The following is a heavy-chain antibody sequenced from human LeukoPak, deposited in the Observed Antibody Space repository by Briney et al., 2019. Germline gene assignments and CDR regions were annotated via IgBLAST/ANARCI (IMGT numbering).Heavy chain of an antibody. CDR2: IYHSGST. J-gene: IGHJ4*02. V-gene: IGHV4-38-2*01. CDR1: GYSISSGYY. D-gene: IGHD3-22*01. Sequence: SETLSLTXAVSGYSISSGYYWGRIRQHPGKGLECIGSIYHSGSTYYNPSLKSRVTISVDTSKNQFSLKLSSVTAADTAVYYCARLRPNNYYYDSSGYFDYWGQGTLVTVSS. CDR3: ARLRPNNYYYDSSGYFDY.